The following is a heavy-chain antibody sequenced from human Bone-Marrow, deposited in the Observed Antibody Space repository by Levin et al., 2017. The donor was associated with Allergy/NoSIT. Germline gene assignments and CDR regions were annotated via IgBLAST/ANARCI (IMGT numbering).Heavy chain of an antibody. CDR1: GFTFSSYG. D-gene: IGHD3-10*01. J-gene: IGHJ4*02. CDR2: ISYDGSNK. CDR3: AKAITMVRGVTSEDY. Sequence: TGGSLRLSCAASGFTFSSYGMHWVRQAPGKGLEWVAVISYDGSNKYYADSVKGRFTISRDNSKNTLYLQMNSLRAEDTAVYYCAKAITMVRGVTSEDYWGQGTLVTVSS. V-gene: IGHV3-30*18.